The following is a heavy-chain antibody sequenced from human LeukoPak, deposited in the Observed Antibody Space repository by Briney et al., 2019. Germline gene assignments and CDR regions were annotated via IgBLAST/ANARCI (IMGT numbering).Heavy chain of an antibody. CDR3: ARHAHHQVRLGELSSYFDY. V-gene: IGHV4-4*07. Sequence: SETLPLTCTVSGGSIGNYYWSWIRQPAGKGPEWIGRIYTSENSNYNPSLKSRVTMSVDTSTNQISLDLTSVTAADTAVYYCARHAHHQVRLGELSSYFDYWGQGTLVTVSS. CDR1: GGSIGNYY. J-gene: IGHJ4*02. D-gene: IGHD3-16*02. CDR2: IYTSENS.